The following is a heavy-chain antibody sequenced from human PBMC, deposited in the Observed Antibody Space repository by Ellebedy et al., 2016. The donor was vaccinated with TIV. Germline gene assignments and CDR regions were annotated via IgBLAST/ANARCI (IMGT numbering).Heavy chain of an antibody. CDR1: GFTFDDYA. CDR2: VSWNSDSI. D-gene: IGHD4-17*01. V-gene: IGHV3-9*01. CDR3: ASRPNGDYHFLDY. Sequence: PGGSLRLSCAASGFTFDDYAMYWVRQAPGKGLEWVSGVSWNSDSIGYADSMKGRFTISRDNSKNTLYLQMNSLRVEDTAVYYCASRPNGDYHFLDYWGQGTLVTVSS. J-gene: IGHJ4*02.